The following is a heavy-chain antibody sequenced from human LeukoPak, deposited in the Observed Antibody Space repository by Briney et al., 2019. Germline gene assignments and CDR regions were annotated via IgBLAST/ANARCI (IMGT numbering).Heavy chain of an antibody. CDR1: GGSISSRPYY. D-gene: IGHD6-6*01. CDR3: ARDFSSSSTVYYYYYMDV. Sequence: SETLSLTCTVSGGSISSRPYYWGWVRQPPGKGLEWIGTISCGTTYYSPSLKSRVTISLDTSKNQFSLKLSSVTAADTAIYYCARDFSSSSTVYYYYYMDVWGKRDHGHRLL. CDR2: ISCGTT. J-gene: IGHJ6*03. V-gene: IGHV4-39*07.